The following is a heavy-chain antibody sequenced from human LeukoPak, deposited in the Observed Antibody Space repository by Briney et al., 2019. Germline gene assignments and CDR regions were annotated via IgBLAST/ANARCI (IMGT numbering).Heavy chain of an antibody. D-gene: IGHD3-3*01. Sequence: GGSLRLSCAASGFTFSNAWMNWVRQAPGKGLEWVGRIKSKTDGGTTDYAAPVKGRFTISRDDSKNTLYLQMNSLKTEDTAVYYCTTVTLNYDFWSGYPPYYYYYYGTDVWGQGTTVTVSS. J-gene: IGHJ6*02. CDR1: GFTFSNAW. CDR2: IKSKTDGGTT. V-gene: IGHV3-15*07. CDR3: TTVTLNYDFWSGYPPYYYYYYGTDV.